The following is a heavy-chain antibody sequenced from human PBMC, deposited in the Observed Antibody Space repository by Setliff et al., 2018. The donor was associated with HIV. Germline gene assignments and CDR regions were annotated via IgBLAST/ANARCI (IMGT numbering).Heavy chain of an antibody. CDR3: ARDIAPNHRAFQH. J-gene: IGHJ1*01. CDR2: ISYDGSHN. CDR1: GFIFSDYA. V-gene: IGHV3-30*04. D-gene: IGHD3-16*02. Sequence: QPGGSLRLSCAASGFIFSDYAMHWVRQAPGKGLEWVAVISYDGSHNYHADSVKGRFTISRDNSKNTLYLQMNSLRVEDTAMYYCARDIAPNHRAFQHWGQGTLVTVSS.